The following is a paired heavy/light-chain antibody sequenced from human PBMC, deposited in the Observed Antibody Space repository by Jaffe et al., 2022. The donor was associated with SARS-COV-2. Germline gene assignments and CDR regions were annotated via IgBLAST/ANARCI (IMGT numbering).Heavy chain of an antibody. V-gene: IGHV3-21*01. CDR3: ARGTAVPAANILVGDS. Sequence: EVQLVESGGGLVRPGGSLRLSCAASGFTFSSYNMNWVRQAPGKGLEWVSSISSSGTYIYYADSVKGRFTISRDNAKNSLYLQMNSLRAEDTAMFYCARGTAVPAANILVGDSWGQGTLVTVSS. CDR2: ISSSGTYI. J-gene: IGHJ5*01. CDR1: GFTFSSYN. D-gene: IGHD2-2*01.
Light chain of an antibody. CDR3: SSYGGNNNLV. CDR1: SSDVGGYNY. V-gene: IGLV2-8*01. CDR2: DVT. Sequence: QSALTQPPSASGSPGQSVTISCTGTSSDVGGYNYVSWYQQHPAKAPKLIIYDVTKRPSGVPDRFSGSKSGNTASLTVSGLQAEDEADYYCSSYGGNNNLVFGGGTKLTVL. J-gene: IGLJ2*01.